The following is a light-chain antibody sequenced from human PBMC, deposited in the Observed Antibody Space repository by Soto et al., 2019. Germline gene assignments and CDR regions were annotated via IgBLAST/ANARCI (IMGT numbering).Light chain of an antibody. CDR2: DAS. Sequence: DIQMIQSPSTLPASVGDRVTITCRASQSISSWLAWYQQKPGKAPKLLIYDASSLESGVPSRFSGSGSGTEFTLTISSLQPDDFATYYCQQYNSYWTFGQGTKVDIK. J-gene: IGKJ1*01. V-gene: IGKV1-5*01. CDR3: QQYNSYWT. CDR1: QSISSW.